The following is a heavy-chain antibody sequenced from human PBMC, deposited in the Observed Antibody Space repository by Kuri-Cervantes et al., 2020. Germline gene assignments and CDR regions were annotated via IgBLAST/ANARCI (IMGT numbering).Heavy chain of an antibody. CDR2: IKQDGSEK. J-gene: IGHJ6*03. Sequence: GGSLRLSCAVYGGSFSGYYWSWIRQPPGKGLEWVANIKQDGSEKYYVDSVKGRFTISRDNAKNSLYLQMNSLRAEDTAVYYCARIWSTVGYYYYYMDVWGKGTTVTVSS. V-gene: IGHV3-7*01. CDR1: GGSFSGYY. CDR3: ARIWSTVGYYYYYMDV. D-gene: IGHD1-26*01.